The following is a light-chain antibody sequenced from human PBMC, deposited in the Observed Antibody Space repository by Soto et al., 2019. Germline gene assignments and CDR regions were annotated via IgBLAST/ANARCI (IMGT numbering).Light chain of an antibody. V-gene: IGLV2-18*02. CDR2: EVI. CDR3: YSYTSSSTYV. Sequence: LTQPPSVSGAPVQSVIISCTGTSSDVGSYNRVSWYKQPPGAAPKLVIYEVIHRPSGVPDRFSGSKSGNTASLTISGLQAEDEADFYCYSYTSSSTYVFGTGTKVTVL. CDR1: SSDVGSYNR. J-gene: IGLJ1*01.